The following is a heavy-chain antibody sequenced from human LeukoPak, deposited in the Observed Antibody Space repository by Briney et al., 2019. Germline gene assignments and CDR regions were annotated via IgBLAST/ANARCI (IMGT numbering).Heavy chain of an antibody. V-gene: IGHV1-69*05. Sequence: GASVKVSCKASGGTFSSYAISWVRQAPGQGLEWMGGIIPIFGTANYAQKFQGRVTTTTDESTSTAYMELSSLRSEDTAVYYCARLRRGYAFDIWGQGTMVTVSS. CDR3: ARLRRGYAFDI. J-gene: IGHJ3*02. CDR2: IIPIFGTA. D-gene: IGHD5-12*01. CDR1: GGTFSSYA.